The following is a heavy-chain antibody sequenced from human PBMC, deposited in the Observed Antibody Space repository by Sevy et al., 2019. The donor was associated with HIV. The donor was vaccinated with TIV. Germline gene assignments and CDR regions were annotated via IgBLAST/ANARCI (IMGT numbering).Heavy chain of an antibody. Sequence: SETLSLTCSVSDGSISSSTYYWGWIRQPPGRGLEWIGSVYFTGSTYYNPSLKSRVTISVDTSKNEFSLKVNSVTAADTAVYYCARLGGLRFFDWSSLNYFDYWGQGTLVTVSS. CDR2: VYFTGST. J-gene: IGHJ4*02. CDR3: ARLGGLRFFDWSSLNYFDY. V-gene: IGHV4-39*01. D-gene: IGHD3-9*01. CDR1: DGSISSSTYY.